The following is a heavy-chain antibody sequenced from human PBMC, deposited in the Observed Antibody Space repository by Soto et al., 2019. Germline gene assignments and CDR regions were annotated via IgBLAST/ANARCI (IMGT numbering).Heavy chain of an antibody. Sequence: SETLSLTCTVYGGSVTSHYWSWIRQPPGKGLEWIGFIHCSGGTKYNPSLESRVTMSVDTSQNQLSLRLNSVTAADTAVYYCARESAGSGKNNWFDPWGLGILVTVSS. D-gene: IGHD3-10*01. CDR1: GGSVTSHY. CDR2: IHCSGGT. V-gene: IGHV4-59*02. CDR3: ARESAGSGKNNWFDP. J-gene: IGHJ5*02.